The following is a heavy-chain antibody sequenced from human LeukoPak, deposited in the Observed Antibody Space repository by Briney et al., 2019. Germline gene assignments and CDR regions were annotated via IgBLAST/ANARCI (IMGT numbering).Heavy chain of an antibody. J-gene: IGHJ4*02. D-gene: IGHD1-26*01. CDR3: AREVGTSHRFDY. CDR1: GFTFSSYA. V-gene: IGHV3-30-3*01. CDR2: ISYDGSNK. Sequence: GRSLRLSCAASGFTFSSYAMHWVRQTPGKGLEWVALISYDGSNKYYPDSVKGRFTISRDNSKNTLYLQMSSLRSEDTAVYYCAREVGTSHRFDYWGQGTLVTVSS.